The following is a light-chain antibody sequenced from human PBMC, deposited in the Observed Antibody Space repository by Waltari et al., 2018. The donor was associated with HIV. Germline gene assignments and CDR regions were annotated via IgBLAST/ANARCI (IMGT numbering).Light chain of an antibody. Sequence: DIVMTQSPDSLAVSLGERATINCKSSQTVLHTSINKNSLVWYQQKPGQPPKLLIYWASTREPGVPDRFSGSGSGTDFTLTISSLQAEDVAVYYCQQHNSPPYTFGQGTKLEIK. CDR3: QQHNSPPYT. V-gene: IGKV4-1*01. CDR1: QTVLHTSINKNS. J-gene: IGKJ2*01. CDR2: WAS.